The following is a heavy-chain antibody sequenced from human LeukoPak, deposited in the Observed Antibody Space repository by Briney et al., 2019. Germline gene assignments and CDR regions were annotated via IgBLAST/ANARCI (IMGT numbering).Heavy chain of an antibody. CDR1: GFTFSSYW. V-gene: IGHV3-7*04. D-gene: IGHD5-24*01. J-gene: IGHJ4*02. CDR2: IKQDGSKK. Sequence: GGSLRLSWAASGFTFSSYWMSWVRQAPGKGLEWVANIKQDGSKKSYVDSVKGRFTISRDNAKNSLYLQMNSLRAEDTAIYYCTRVGYIDEGIDYWGQGTLVTVSS. CDR3: TRVGYIDEGIDY.